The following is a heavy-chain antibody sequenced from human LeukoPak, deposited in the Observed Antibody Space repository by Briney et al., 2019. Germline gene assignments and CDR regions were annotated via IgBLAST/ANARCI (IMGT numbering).Heavy chain of an antibody. CDR2: IYYSGST. CDR1: SRSISSYY. CDR3: ARGDYGDYNWFDP. D-gene: IGHD4-17*01. Sequence: SETLSLTCTVSSRSISSYYWSWIRQPPGKGLEWIGYIYYSGSTNYNPSLKSRVTISVATSKNQFSLKLSSVTAADTAVYYCARGDYGDYNWFDPWGQGTLVTVSS. J-gene: IGHJ5*02. V-gene: IGHV4-59*01.